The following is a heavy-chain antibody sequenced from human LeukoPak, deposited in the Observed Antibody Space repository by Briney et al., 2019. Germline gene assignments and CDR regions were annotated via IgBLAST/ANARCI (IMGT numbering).Heavy chain of an antibody. D-gene: IGHD2-2*01. CDR3: ARLSSSNSPEDY. J-gene: IGHJ4*02. V-gene: IGHV4-39*01. CDR1: GGSISSTNYY. CDR2: VYYSGST. Sequence: SETLSLTCTVSGGSISSTNYYWGWIRQPPGRGLEWIGSVYYSGSTYSNPSLKSRVTVSVDTSKSQFSLKLTSVTAADTAVYHCARLSSSNSPEDYWGQGTLVTVSS.